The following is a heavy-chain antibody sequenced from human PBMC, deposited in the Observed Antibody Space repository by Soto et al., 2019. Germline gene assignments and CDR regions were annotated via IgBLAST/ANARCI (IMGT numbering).Heavy chain of an antibody. CDR2: IYYNGDT. Sequence: SETLSLTWSVSGVSINSGGYYWIWIRQSHGRGLDWSGSIYYNGDTNYNPSLGSRVTMSVDTSKNQFFLDLQSVVAADTAVYFCAREGGDFVQVPYYWGQGTLVTVSS. CDR3: AREGGDFVQVPYY. V-gene: IGHV4-30-4*01. D-gene: IGHD3-3*01. J-gene: IGHJ4*02. CDR1: GVSINSGGYY.